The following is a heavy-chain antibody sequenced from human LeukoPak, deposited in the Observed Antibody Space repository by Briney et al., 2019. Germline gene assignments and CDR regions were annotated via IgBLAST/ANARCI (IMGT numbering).Heavy chain of an antibody. Sequence: PSETLSLTCTVSGGSISSSSYYWGWVRQAPGKGLEWVSYISSSSSTIYYADSVKGRFTISRDNAKNSLYLQMNSLRAEDTAAYYCARGGGVIATDFDYWGQGTLVTVSS. V-gene: IGHV3-48*01. J-gene: IGHJ4*02. CDR1: GGSISSSSYY. CDR3: ARGGGVIATDFDY. CDR2: ISSSSSTI. D-gene: IGHD3-16*02.